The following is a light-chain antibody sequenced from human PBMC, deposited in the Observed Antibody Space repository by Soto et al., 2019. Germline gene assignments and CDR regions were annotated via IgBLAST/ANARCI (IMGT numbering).Light chain of an antibody. CDR2: GAS. CDR1: QSVSSSY. J-gene: IGKJ1*01. V-gene: IGKV3-20*01. Sequence: EIVLTQSPGTLSLSPGERATLSCRASQSVSSSYLACYQQKPGQAPRLLIYGASSRATGIPDRFSGSGSGRDFTLTISRLKPEDFAVYYCQPYGSSPGTFGQGTKVEIK. CDR3: QPYGSSPGT.